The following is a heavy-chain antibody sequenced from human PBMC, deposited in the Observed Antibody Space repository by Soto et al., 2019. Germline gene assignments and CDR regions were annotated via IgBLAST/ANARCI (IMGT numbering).Heavy chain of an antibody. CDR2: INPHGGST. Sequence: ASVKVSCKVSGVTFNRQDMRWVRQAPGQGLEWMGVINPHGGSTAYAQKFKGRVTLTRDTSASTVYMEVSSLTSEDTAMYYCARSSGGNFGIIIEGTNWFAPWGQGALVTVSS. CDR3: ARSSGGNFGIIIEGTNWFAP. D-gene: IGHD1-26*01. J-gene: IGHJ5*02. CDR1: GVTFNRQD. V-gene: IGHV1-46*02.